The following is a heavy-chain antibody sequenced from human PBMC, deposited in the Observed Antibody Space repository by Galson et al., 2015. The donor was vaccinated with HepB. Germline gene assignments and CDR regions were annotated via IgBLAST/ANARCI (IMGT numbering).Heavy chain of an antibody. CDR1: GFTFPNAW. CDR2: ILSKSGGGTV. Sequence: SLRLSCAASGFTFPNAWMHWVRQAPGKGLEWVARILSKSGGGTVDYAAPVKGRFTISRDDSKTTVYLQMDSLKTEDTALYYCSLDTSYTPNYWGQGTLVTVSS. D-gene: IGHD2-2*01. J-gene: IGHJ4*02. CDR3: SLDTSYTPNY. V-gene: IGHV3-15*07.